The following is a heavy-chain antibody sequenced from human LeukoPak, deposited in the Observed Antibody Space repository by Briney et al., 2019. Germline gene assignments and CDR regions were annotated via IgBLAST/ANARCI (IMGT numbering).Heavy chain of an antibody. CDR3: ARTIPYGSGRQHPGKYYFDY. Sequence: GGSLRLSCAASGFTVSSNYMSWVRQAPGKGLEWVSVIYSGGNTYYAGSVKGRFTISRDNSKNTVYFQLDSLRAEDTAVYYCARTIPYGSGRQHPGKYYFDYWGQGTLVTVSS. CDR2: IYSGGNT. J-gene: IGHJ4*02. CDR1: GFTVSSNY. V-gene: IGHV3-53*01. D-gene: IGHD3-10*01.